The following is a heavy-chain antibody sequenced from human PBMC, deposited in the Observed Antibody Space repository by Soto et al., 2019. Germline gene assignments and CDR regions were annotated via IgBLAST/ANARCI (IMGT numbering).Heavy chain of an antibody. J-gene: IGHJ4*02. CDR3: AKVVVGATSHSDFDS. D-gene: IGHD2-15*01. V-gene: IGHV4-39*01. CDR1: CGSIANNNYF. Sequence: SETLSLTCTVSCGSIANNNYFWGWVRQPPGKGLEWIGSAAYSGGTYKNPSLKSRVTVSVDTSKNQFSLKLTSVTAADTAVYYCAKVVVGATSHSDFDSWGQGTLVTVSS. CDR2: AAYSGGT.